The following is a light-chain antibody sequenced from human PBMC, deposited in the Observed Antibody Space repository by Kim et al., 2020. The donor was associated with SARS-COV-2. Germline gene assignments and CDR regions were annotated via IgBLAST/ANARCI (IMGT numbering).Light chain of an antibody. CDR1: KLGDRY. Sequence: SYELTQPPSVSVSPGQTASITCSGDKLGDRYVCWYQQKPGQSPAPVIFQDSKRPSGIPERFSGSKSGNTATLTISGTQPTDEAYYYCQAWDSSTKGVFGGGTRVTVL. CDR2: QDS. CDR3: QAWDSSTKGV. J-gene: IGLJ2*01. V-gene: IGLV3-1*01.